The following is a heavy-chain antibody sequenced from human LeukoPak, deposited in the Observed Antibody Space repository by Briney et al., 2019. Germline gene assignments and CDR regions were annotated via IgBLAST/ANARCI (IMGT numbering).Heavy chain of an antibody. J-gene: IGHJ3*02. Sequence: ASVKVSCKASGYTFTSYYMHWVRQAPGQGLEWMGIINPSGGSTSYAQKFQGRVTMTRDTSTSTVYMELSSLRSEDTAVYYCARDSSVGAAFPHAFDIWGQGTIVTVSS. V-gene: IGHV1-46*01. CDR1: GYTFTSYY. D-gene: IGHD1-26*01. CDR3: ARDSSVGAAFPHAFDI. CDR2: INPSGGST.